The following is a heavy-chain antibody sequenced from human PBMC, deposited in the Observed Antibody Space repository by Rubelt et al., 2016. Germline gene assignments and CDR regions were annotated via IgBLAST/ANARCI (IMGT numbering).Heavy chain of an antibody. V-gene: IGHV3-23*04. CDR2: VSGSGVST. CDR3: ANAAGASAGKGGWFDP. Sequence: EVQPVESGGGLVQPGGSLRLSCAASGFTFSSYTMNWVRQAPGKGLEWVSAVSGSGVSTYYADSVKGRFTISRDNSKNTLYLQMNSLRADDTAVYYCANAAGASAGKGGWFDPWGQGTLVTVSS. CDR1: GFTFSSYT. D-gene: IGHD6-13*01. J-gene: IGHJ5*02.